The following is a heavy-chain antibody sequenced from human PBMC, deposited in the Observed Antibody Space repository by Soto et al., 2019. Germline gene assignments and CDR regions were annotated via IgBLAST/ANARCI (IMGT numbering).Heavy chain of an antibody. D-gene: IGHD3-10*01. J-gene: IGHJ6*02. CDR1: GFTVSSYA. Sequence: PGGSLRLSCAASGFTVSSYALSWVRQLPGKGLEWVSSISSSSSTIYYADSVKGRLTISRDNAKNSLYLQMNSLRDEDTAVYYCARDGGGSGSYYFRYYGMDVWGQGTTVTVSS. CDR3: ARDGGGSGSYYFRYYGMDV. CDR2: ISSSSSTI. V-gene: IGHV3-48*02.